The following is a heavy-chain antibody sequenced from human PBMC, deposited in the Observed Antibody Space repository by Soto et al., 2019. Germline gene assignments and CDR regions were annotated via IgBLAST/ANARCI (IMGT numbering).Heavy chain of an antibody. D-gene: IGHD3-10*01. CDR2: ISPMFGAA. J-gene: IGHJ4*02. Sequence: QVQLVQSGAEMKKPGSSVKVSCQSSGGTFNTYAMNWVRQAPGQGAEWVGAISPMFGAANYAPKFQGRVTITADESTGTSYMQLSSLTSEDTALYFCAREVQVHTPAFVYWGQGTLVTVSS. CDR3: AREVQVHTPAFVY. CDR1: GGTFNTYA. V-gene: IGHV1-69*19.